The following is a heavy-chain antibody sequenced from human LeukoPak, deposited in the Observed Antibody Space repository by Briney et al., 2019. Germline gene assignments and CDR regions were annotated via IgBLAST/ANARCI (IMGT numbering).Heavy chain of an antibody. CDR1: GGSISSYY. CDR2: IYYSGST. CDR3: ARDRGYPLGAFDI. J-gene: IGHJ3*02. Sequence: PSETLSLTCTVSGGSISSYYWSWIRQPPGKGLEWIGYIYYSGSTNYNPSLKSRVTISVDTSKSQFSLKLSSVTAADTAVYYCARDRGYPLGAFDIWGQGTMVTVSS. V-gene: IGHV4-59*01. D-gene: IGHD5-12*01.